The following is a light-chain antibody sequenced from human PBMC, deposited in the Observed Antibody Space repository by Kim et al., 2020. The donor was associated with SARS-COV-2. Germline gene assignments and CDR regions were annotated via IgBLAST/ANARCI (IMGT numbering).Light chain of an antibody. CDR2: TAS. Sequence: DIQMTQSPSSLSASFGDRVTITCRASQDISRYLNWYQQKPGKAPKLLIYTASSLQSGVPSRFTGSGSETDFTLTISSLQPEDFATYYCQQTYSAYRTFGQGTKVDIK. V-gene: IGKV1-39*01. CDR3: QQTYSAYRT. CDR1: QDISRY. J-gene: IGKJ1*01.